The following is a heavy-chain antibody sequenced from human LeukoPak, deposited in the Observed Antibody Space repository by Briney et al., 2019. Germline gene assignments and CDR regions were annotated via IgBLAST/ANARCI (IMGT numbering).Heavy chain of an antibody. J-gene: IGHJ4*02. Sequence: SETLSLTCSVSGDSIRGNTDYWAWIRQPPGKALEWIGSLYDGGTTYYNPSLKSRVTISVDTSKNQFSLKLSSVTAADTAVYYCARGWATWLVPYYFDYWGQGTLVTVSS. CDR2: LYDGGTT. V-gene: IGHV4-39*07. CDR1: GDSIRGNTDY. CDR3: ARGWATWLVPYYFDY. D-gene: IGHD6-19*01.